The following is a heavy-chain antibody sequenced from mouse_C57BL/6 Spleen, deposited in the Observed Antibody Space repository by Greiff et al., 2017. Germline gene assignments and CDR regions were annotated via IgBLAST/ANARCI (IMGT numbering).Heavy chain of an antibody. J-gene: IGHJ2*01. V-gene: IGHV1-4*01. CDR1: GYTFTSYT. Sequence: VQLQQSGAELARPGASVKMSCKASGYTFTSYTMHWVKQRPGQGLEWIGYINPSSGYTKYNQKFKDKATLTADKSSSTAYMQLSSLTSEDSAVYYCARSPNYGSSYVDYFDYWGQGTTLTVSS. CDR2: INPSSGYT. CDR3: ARSPNYGSSYVDYFDY. D-gene: IGHD1-1*01.